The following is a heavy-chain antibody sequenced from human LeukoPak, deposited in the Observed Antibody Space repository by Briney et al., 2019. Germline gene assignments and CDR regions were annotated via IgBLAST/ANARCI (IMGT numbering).Heavy chain of an antibody. CDR1: GGSFSGYY. CDR3: ARGRHIVVVTASTYYYGMDV. CDR2: INHSGST. D-gene: IGHD2-21*02. J-gene: IGHJ6*02. Sequence: KPSETLSLTCAVYGGSFSGYYWSWIRQPPGKGLEWIGEINHSGSTNYNPSLKSRVTISVDTSKNQFSLKLSSVTAADTAVYYCARGRHIVVVTASTYYYGMDVWGQGTTVTVSS. V-gene: IGHV4-34*01.